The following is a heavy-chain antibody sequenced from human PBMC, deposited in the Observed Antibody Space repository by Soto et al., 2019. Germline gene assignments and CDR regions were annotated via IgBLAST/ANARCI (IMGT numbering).Heavy chain of an antibody. CDR3: ARAGYCSGGSCYSLYYFDY. CDR2: IYYSGST. D-gene: IGHD2-15*01. V-gene: IGHV4-31*03. J-gene: IGHJ4*02. CDR1: GGSISSGGYY. Sequence: SETLSLTCTVSGGSISSGGYYWSWIRQHPGKGLEWIGYIYYSGSTYYNPSLKSRVTISVDTSKNQFSLKLSSVTAADTAVYYCARAGYCSGGSCYSLYYFDYRGQGTLVTVSS.